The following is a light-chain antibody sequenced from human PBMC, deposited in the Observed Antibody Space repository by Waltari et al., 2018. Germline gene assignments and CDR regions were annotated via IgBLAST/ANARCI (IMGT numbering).Light chain of an antibody. V-gene: IGKV4-1*01. Sequence: DIVMTQSPDSLAVSLGERATINCKSSQSVLYSSNNKNYLAWYQLKPGQPPKLLIYWASTRESGVPDRFSGSESGTDFTLTISSLQAEDVALYFCQQYHTTPYTFGQGTKLEIK. CDR3: QQYHTTPYT. CDR2: WAS. CDR1: QSVLYSSNNKNY. J-gene: IGKJ2*01.